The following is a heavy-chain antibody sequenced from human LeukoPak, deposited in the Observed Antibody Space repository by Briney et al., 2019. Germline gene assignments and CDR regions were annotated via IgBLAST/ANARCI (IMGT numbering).Heavy chain of an antibody. D-gene: IGHD3-16*02. V-gene: IGHV3-20*04. CDR3: ARGGVGLSTTFFDI. J-gene: IGHJ3*02. CDR1: GFTFDDYG. Sequence: GGSLRLSCAASGFTFDDYGMSWVRQAPGKGLEWVSGINWNGGSTGYADSVKGRFTISRDNAKNSLYLQMNSLRAEDTAVYYCARGGVGLSTTFFDIWGQGTMVTVSS. CDR2: INWNGGST.